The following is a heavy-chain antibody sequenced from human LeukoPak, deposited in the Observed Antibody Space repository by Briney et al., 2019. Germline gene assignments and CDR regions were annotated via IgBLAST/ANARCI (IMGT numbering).Heavy chain of an antibody. CDR1: GYIFTTYC. J-gene: IGHJ3*02. D-gene: IGHD2-2*03. Sequence: GESLKISCEASGYIFTTYCIAWVRQMPGKGLECMAIVCPGDSNTRYSPSFQGQVTIPADKSISTAYLQWSSLKASDTAMYYCARRSGYCSNNICYSDDAFDIWGQGTMVTVSS. V-gene: IGHV5-51*01. CDR2: VCPGDSNT. CDR3: ARRSGYCSNNICYSDDAFDI.